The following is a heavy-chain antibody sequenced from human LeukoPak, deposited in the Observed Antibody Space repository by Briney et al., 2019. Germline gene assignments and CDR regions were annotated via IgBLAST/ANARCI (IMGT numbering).Heavy chain of an antibody. Sequence: GASVKVSCKASGYTFTSYDINWVRQATGQGPEWMGWMNPNSGNTGYVQKFQGRVTMTRNTSTSTAYMELSSLRSEDTAVYYCARSRNNQVSWDDLEYWGQGTQVTVSS. CDR1: GYTFTSYD. D-gene: IGHD1-1*01. J-gene: IGHJ4*02. CDR2: MNPNSGNT. V-gene: IGHV1-8*01. CDR3: ARSRNNQVSWDDLEY.